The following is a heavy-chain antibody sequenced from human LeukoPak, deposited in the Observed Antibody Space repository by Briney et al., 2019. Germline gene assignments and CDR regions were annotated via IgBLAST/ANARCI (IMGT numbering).Heavy chain of an antibody. CDR3: ARDHGDYDVLTGYYDY. CDR1: GFSFSDYY. CDR2: ISSSGGII. D-gene: IGHD3-9*01. Sequence: PGGSLRLSCAASGFSFSDYYMHWIRQAPGKGLEWLSYISSSGGIIYSSDSLKGRFTISRDNAKNSLYLQMNSLRAEDTALYYCARDHGDYDVLTGYYDYWGQGTLVTVSS. J-gene: IGHJ4*02. V-gene: IGHV3-11*01.